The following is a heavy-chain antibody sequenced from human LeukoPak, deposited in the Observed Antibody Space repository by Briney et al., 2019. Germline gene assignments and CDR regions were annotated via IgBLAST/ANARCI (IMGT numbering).Heavy chain of an antibody. Sequence: GGSLRLSCAASGFTFSSYSMNWVRQAPGKGLEWISYISSSRTIYYADSVKGRFTISRDNAKNSLYLQMNSLRDEDTAVYYCARDVEMATIPGYFDYWGQGTLVTVSS. CDR2: ISSSRTI. CDR3: ARDVEMATIPGYFDY. CDR1: GFTFSSYS. V-gene: IGHV3-48*02. J-gene: IGHJ4*02. D-gene: IGHD5-24*01.